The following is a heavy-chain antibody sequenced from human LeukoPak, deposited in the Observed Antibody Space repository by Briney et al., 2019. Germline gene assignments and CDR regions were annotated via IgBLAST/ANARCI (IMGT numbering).Heavy chain of an antibody. CDR2: IYPGDSDT. D-gene: IGHD5-18*01. CDR3: ARVPVDTAMVNAFDI. Sequence: GESLKISCKGSGYSLTSYWIGWVRQMPGKGLEWMGIIYPGDSDTRYSPSFQGQVTISADKSISTAYLQWSSLKASDTAMYYCARVPVDTAMVNAFDIWGQGTMVTVSS. J-gene: IGHJ3*02. V-gene: IGHV5-51*01. CDR1: GYSLTSYW.